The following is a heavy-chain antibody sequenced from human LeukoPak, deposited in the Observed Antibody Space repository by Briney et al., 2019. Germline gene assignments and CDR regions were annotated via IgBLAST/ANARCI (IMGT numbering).Heavy chain of an antibody. CDR3: AREGLLWFGEPLGLPDY. D-gene: IGHD3-10*01. V-gene: IGHV4-39*02. CDR1: GGSISSSSYY. CDR2: IYYSGST. Sequence: SETLSLTCTVSGGSISSSSYYWGWIRQPPGKGLEWIGSIYYSGSTYYNPSLKSRVTISVDTSKNQFSLKLSSVTAADTAVYYCAREGLLWFGEPLGLPDYWGQGTLVTVSS. J-gene: IGHJ4*02.